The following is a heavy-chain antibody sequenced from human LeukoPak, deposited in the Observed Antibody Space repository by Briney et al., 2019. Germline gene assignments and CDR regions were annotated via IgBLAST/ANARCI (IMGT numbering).Heavy chain of an antibody. CDR2: INHSGST. J-gene: IGHJ4*02. D-gene: IGHD2-8*01. CDR3: ARGRLMGTHFDY. V-gene: IGHV4-34*01. Sequence: SETLSLTCTVSGGSISSYYWSWIRQPPGKGLEWIGEINHSGSTNYNPSLKSRVTISVDTSKNQFSLKLSSVTAADTAVYYCARGRLMGTHFDYWGQGTLVTVSS. CDR1: GGSISSYY.